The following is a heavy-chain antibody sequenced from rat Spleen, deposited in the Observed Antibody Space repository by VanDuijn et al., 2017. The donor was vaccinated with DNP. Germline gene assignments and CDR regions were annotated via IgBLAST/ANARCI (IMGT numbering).Heavy chain of an antibody. J-gene: IGHJ2*01. CDR2: ISTSGGST. D-gene: IGHD1-2*01. CDR3: ATYSSYIG. Sequence: EVQLVESGGGLVQPGRSLKLSCAASGFTFSSFPMAWVRQAPKKGLEWVATISTSGGSTYYPDSVKGRFTISRDNAKSTLYLQMNSLRSEDTATYYCATYSSYIGWGQGVMVTVSS. V-gene: IGHV5-46*01. CDR1: GFTFSSFP.